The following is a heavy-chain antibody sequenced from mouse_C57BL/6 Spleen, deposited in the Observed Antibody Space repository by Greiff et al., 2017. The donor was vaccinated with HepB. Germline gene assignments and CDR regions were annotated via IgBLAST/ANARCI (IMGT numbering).Heavy chain of an antibody. CDR3: AMGDSSGYVWFAY. D-gene: IGHD3-2*02. Sequence: VQLQQPGAELVMPGASVKLSCKASGYTFTSYWMHWVKQRPGQGLEWIGEIDHSDSYTNYNQKFKGKSTLTVDKSSSTAYMQLSSLTSEDSAVYYGAMGDSSGYVWFAYWGQGTLVTVSA. CDR2: IDHSDSYT. CDR1: GYTFTSYW. J-gene: IGHJ3*01. V-gene: IGHV1-69*01.